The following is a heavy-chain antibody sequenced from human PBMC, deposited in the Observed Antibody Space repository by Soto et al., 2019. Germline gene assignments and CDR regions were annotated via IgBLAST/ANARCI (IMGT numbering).Heavy chain of an antibody. CDR1: GFTFNAHA. J-gene: IGHJ4*02. CDR3: ARDESLYSSIDY. Sequence: GGSLRLSCAASGFTFNAHAMSWVRQAPGKGLEWVSGIGGSGASTYYADSVKGRFTISRDNSKNTLNLQMNSLRAEDTAVYYCARDESLYSSIDYWGQGTLVTVSS. D-gene: IGHD6-13*01. CDR2: IGGSGAST. V-gene: IGHV3-23*01.